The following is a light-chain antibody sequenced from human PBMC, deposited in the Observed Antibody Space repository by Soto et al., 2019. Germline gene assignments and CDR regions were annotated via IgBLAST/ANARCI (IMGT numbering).Light chain of an antibody. Sequence: DIQMTQSPSSLSASVGDRVTITCRASQSISSYLNWYQQKPGKAPKLLIYAASSLQSGVPSRFSGGGSGTDFTLTISSLQPEDFATYYCQQSNSTPVTFGQGTRLEIK. J-gene: IGKJ5*01. CDR2: AAS. CDR3: QQSNSTPVT. V-gene: IGKV1-39*01. CDR1: QSISSY.